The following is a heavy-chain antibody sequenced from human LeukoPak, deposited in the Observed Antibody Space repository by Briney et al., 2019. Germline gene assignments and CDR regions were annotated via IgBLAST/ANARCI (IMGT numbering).Heavy chain of an antibody. J-gene: IGHJ5*02. CDR2: IYYSGST. D-gene: IGHD2-2*02. V-gene: IGHV4-59*08. CDR1: GGSISSYY. Sequence: PSETLSLTCTVSGGSISSYYWSWIRQPPGKGLEWIGYIYYSGSTNYNPSLKSRVTTSVDTSKNQFSLKLSSVTAADTAVYYCARHLGYCSSTSCFTWFDPWGQGTLVTVSS. CDR3: ARHLGYCSSTSCFTWFDP.